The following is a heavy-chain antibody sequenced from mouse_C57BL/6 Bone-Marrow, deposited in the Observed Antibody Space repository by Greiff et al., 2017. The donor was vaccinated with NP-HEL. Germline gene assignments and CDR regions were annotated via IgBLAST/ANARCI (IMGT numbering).Heavy chain of an antibody. D-gene: IGHD1-3*01. CDR1: GFNIKDDY. J-gene: IGHJ4*01. CDR3: TTGLGKWDYAMDY. V-gene: IGHV14-4*01. CDR2: IDPENGDT. Sequence: EVQLVESGAELVRPGASVKLSCTASGFNIKDDYMHWVKQRPEQGLEWIGWIDPENGDTEYASKFQGKATITADTSSNTAYLQLSSLTSEDTAIYYCTTGLGKWDYAMDYWGQGTSVTVSS.